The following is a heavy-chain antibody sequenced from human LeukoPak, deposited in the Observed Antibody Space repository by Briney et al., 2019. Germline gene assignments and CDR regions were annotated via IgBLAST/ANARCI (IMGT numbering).Heavy chain of an antibody. CDR1: GFTFGFHG. D-gene: IGHD4-17*01. CDR2: IWYDGSDK. V-gene: IGHV3-33*06. J-gene: IGHJ3*02. CDR3: AKERTVTTGTYDALDI. Sequence: GGSLRLSCAASGFTFGFHGMHWVRQAPGKGLEWVAVIWYDGSDKYYADSVKGRFTISRDNSKSTLYLQMNSLRAEDTAVYYCAKERTVTTGTYDALDIWGQGTMVTVSS.